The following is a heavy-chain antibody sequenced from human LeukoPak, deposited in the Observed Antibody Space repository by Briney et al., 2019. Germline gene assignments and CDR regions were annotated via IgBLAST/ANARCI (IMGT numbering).Heavy chain of an antibody. CDR2: ITSASSAM. J-gene: IGHJ4*02. V-gene: IGHV3-21*03. CDR1: GFDFSGYS. D-gene: IGHD3-10*01. Sequence: GGSLRLSCAPSGFDFSGYSMTWVRQGPGKGLEWVSSITSASSAMYYADSVKGRFIISRDNAKKSLYLQMDSLRAEDTGVYYCAPAGGISTWFLDYWGQGTLVAVSS. CDR3: APAGGISTWFLDY.